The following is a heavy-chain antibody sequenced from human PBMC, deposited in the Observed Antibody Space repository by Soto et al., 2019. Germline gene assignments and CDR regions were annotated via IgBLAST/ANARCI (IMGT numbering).Heavy chain of an antibody. CDR3: AKDYYYGSGSYYNPYYFDY. CDR1: GFTFSSYG. V-gene: IGHV3-30*18. D-gene: IGHD3-10*01. J-gene: IGHJ4*02. Sequence: GGSLRLSCAASGFTFSSYGMHWVRQAPGKGLEWVAVISYDGSNKYYADSVKGRFTISRDNSKNTLYLQMNSLRAEDTAVYYCAKDYYYGSGSYYNPYYFDYWGQGTLVTVSS. CDR2: ISYDGSNK.